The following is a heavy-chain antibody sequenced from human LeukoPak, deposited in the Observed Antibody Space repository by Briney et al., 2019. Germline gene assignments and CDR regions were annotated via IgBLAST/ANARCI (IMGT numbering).Heavy chain of an antibody. D-gene: IGHD5-18*01. CDR3: ARGAIQLWFPFDY. J-gene: IGHJ4*02. V-gene: IGHV1-69*04. Sequence: GASVKVSCKASGYTFTSYGISWVRQAPGQGLEWMGRIIPILGIANYAQKFQGRVTITADKSTSTAYMELSSLRSEDTAVYYCARGAIQLWFPFDYWGQGTLVTVSS. CDR1: GYTFTSYG. CDR2: IIPILGIA.